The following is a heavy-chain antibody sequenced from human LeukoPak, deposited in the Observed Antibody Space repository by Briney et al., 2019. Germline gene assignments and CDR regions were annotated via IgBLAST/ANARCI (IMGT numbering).Heavy chain of an antibody. V-gene: IGHV4-31*03. J-gene: IGHJ1*01. CDR2: IYYSGST. D-gene: IGHD5-18*01. Sequence: SQTLSLTCTVSGGSISSGGYYWSWIRQHPGKGLEWIGYIYYSGSTYYNPSLKSRVTISVDTSKNQFSLKLSSVTAADTAVYYCARGNSYGYRSAEYFQHWGQGTLVTVSS. CDR3: ARGNSYGYRSAEYFQH. CDR1: GGSISSGGYY.